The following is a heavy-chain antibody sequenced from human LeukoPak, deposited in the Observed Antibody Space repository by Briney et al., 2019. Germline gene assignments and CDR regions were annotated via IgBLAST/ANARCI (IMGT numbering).Heavy chain of an antibody. CDR2: INHSGST. J-gene: IGHJ4*02. D-gene: IGHD5-18*01. CDR1: GRSISIYH. V-gene: IGHV4-34*01. CDR3: ARSVDTDYFDY. Sequence: SETLSLPCTVCGRSISIYHWLCTRHPPGKGLVWIGEINHSGSTNYNPSLKSRVTISVDTSKNQFSLKLSSVTAADTAVYYCARSVDTDYFDYWGQGTLVTVSS.